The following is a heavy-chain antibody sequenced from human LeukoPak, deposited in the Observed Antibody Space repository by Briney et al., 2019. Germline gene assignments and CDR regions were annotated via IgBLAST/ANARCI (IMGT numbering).Heavy chain of an antibody. V-gene: IGHV3-30*18. Sequence: GGSLGLSCAASGFTFSSYGMHWVRQAPGKGLEWVAVISYDGSNKYYADSVKGRFTISRDNSKNTLYLQMNSLRAEDTAVYYCAKDRNYDFWSGYYYYGMDVWGQGTTVTVSS. J-gene: IGHJ6*02. CDR3: AKDRNYDFWSGYYYYGMDV. CDR1: GFTFSSYG. D-gene: IGHD3-3*01. CDR2: ISYDGSNK.